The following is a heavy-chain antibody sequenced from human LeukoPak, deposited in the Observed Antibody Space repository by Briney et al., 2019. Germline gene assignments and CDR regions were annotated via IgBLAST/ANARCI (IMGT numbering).Heavy chain of an antibody. CDR3: ARDSLLYSSSCPDY. CDR2: ISYDGSNK. V-gene: IGHV3-30-3*01. CDR1: GFTFRSYA. D-gene: IGHD6-13*01. J-gene: IGHJ4*02. Sequence: QPGRSLRLSCAASGFTFRSYAMHWVRQAPGKGLEWVAVISYDGSNKYYADSVKGRFTISRDNSKNTLYLQMNSLRAEDTAVYYCARDSLLYSSSCPDYWGQGTLVTVSS.